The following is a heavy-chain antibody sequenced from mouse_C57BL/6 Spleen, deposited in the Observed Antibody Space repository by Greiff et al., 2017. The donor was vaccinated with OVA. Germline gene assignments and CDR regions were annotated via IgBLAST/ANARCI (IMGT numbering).Heavy chain of an antibody. J-gene: IGHJ4*01. V-gene: IGHV2-5*01. CDR3: AKKRSNYSYAMDY. D-gene: IGHD2-5*01. Sequence: QVQLKESGPGLVQPSQSLSITCTVSGFSLTSYGVHWVRQSPGKGLEWLGVIWRGGSTDYNAAFMSRLSITKDNSKSQVFFKMNSLQADDTAKYYCAKKRSNYSYAMDYWGKGTSVTVSS. CDR1: GFSLTSYG. CDR2: IWRGGST.